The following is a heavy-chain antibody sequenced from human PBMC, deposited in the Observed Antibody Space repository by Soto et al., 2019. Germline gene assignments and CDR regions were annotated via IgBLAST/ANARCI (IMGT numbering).Heavy chain of an antibody. D-gene: IGHD3-10*01. CDR2: IIPIFGTA. CDR3: ATGDFPGVITYYYDYGMDV. V-gene: IGHV1-69*13. Sequence: WASVKVSCKASGGTFSSYAISWVRQAPGQGLEWMGGIIPIFGTANYAQKFQGRVTITADESTSAAYMELSSLRSEDTAVYYCATGDFPGVITYYYDYGMDVWGQGTTVT. J-gene: IGHJ6*02. CDR1: GGTFSSYA.